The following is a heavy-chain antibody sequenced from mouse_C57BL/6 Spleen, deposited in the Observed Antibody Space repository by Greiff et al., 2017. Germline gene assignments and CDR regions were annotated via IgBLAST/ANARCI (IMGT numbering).Heavy chain of an antibody. CDR2: IDPSDSYT. D-gene: IGHD1-1*01. CDR3: ARGGYYGRSYYFDY. V-gene: IGHV1-59*01. CDR1: GYTFTSYW. Sequence: VQLQQPGAELVRPGTSVKLSCKASGYTFTSYWMHWVKQRPGQGLEWIGVIDPSDSYTNYNQKFKGKATLTVDTSSSTAYMQLSSLTSEDSAVYYCARGGYYGRSYYFDYWGQGTTLTVSS. J-gene: IGHJ2*01.